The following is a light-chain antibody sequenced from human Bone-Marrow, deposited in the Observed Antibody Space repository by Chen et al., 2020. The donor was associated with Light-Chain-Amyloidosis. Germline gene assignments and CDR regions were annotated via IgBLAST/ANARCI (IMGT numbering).Light chain of an antibody. J-gene: IGLJ2*01. CDR2: RDP. CDR3: QPADSSGTYEVI. V-gene: IGLV3-25*03. CDR1: VLPTKY. Sequence: SYELTQPPSVSVSPGQTARITCSGDVLPTKYAYWYQQKQGQAPVLVIHRDPETPSVISERFSGSSSGTTATLTISGVQAEDEADYHCQPADSSGTYEVIFGGGTNLTVL.